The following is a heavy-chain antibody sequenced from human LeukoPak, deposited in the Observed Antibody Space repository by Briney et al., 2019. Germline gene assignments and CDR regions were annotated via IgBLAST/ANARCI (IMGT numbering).Heavy chain of an antibody. CDR1: GFTFSSYA. V-gene: IGHV3-30*04. Sequence: GGSLRLSCAAPGFTFSSYAMHWVRQAPGKGLEWEEVISYEGSNKYYADSVKGRFTISRENSKNTLYMQMNSLRAEDTAVYYCARGGAITMVRRVPSYRHWGQGTLVTVSS. D-gene: IGHD3-10*01. J-gene: IGHJ4*02. CDR2: ISYEGSNK. CDR3: ARGGAITMVRRVPSYRH.